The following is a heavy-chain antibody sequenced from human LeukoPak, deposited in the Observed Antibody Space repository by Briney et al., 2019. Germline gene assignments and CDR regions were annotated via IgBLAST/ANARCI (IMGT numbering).Heavy chain of an antibody. CDR2: IYPNSGAT. Sequence: ASVKVSCKASGYTFTDYYLQWVRQAPGQGLEWMGWIYPNSGATNYAQNFQGRVTMTRDTSIRTAYMELSRLRSDDTAVYYCASPDPYSRAQVERMDVWGQGTTVTVSS. V-gene: IGHV1-2*02. CDR1: GYTFTDYY. D-gene: IGHD6-13*01. CDR3: ASPDPYSRAQVERMDV. J-gene: IGHJ6*02.